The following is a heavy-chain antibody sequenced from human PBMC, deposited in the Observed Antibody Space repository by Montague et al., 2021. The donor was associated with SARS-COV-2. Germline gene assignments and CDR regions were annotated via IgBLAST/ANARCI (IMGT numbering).Heavy chain of an antibody. CDR3: ARGGMYSFWLFDV. V-gene: IGHV4-61*02. Sequence: TLSLTCTVSGGSISSGSYYWSWIRQPAGKGLEWIGRIYTSGSTNYYPSLKSRVTISVDTSKNQFSLKLSSVTAADTAVYYCARGGMYSFWLFDVWGQGTMVAVSS. CDR2: IYTSGST. J-gene: IGHJ3*01. CDR1: GGSISSGSYY. D-gene: IGHD3-3*01.